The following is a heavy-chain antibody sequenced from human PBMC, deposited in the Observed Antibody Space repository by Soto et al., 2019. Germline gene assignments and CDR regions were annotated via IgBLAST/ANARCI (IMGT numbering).Heavy chain of an antibody. D-gene: IGHD6-19*01. CDR3: ARDYQIGQWLPQGY. CDR2: ISAYNGNT. Sequence: ASVKVSCKASGYTFTSYGISWVRQAPGQGLEWMGWISAYNGNTNYAQELQGRVTMTTDTSTSTAYMELRSLRSDDTAVYYCARDYQIGQWLPQGYWGQGTLVTVSS. CDR1: GYTFTSYG. J-gene: IGHJ4*02. V-gene: IGHV1-18*01.